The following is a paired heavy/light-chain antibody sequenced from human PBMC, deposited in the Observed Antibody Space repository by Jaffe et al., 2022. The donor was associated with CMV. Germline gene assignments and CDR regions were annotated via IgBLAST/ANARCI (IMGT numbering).Heavy chain of an antibody. J-gene: IGHJ5*02. V-gene: IGHV4-59*08. CDR1: GASISSYY. D-gene: IGHD3-10*01. CDR3: ARRQIWFGEDENWFDP. CDR2: IYYSGST. Sequence: QVQLQESGPGLVKPSETLSLTCTVSGASISSYYWSWIRQPPGKGLEWIGYIYYSGSTNYNPSLKSRVTISVDTSKNQFSLKLSSVTAADTAVYYCARRQIWFGEDENWFDPWGQGTLVTVSS.
Light chain of an antibody. Sequence: DIQMTQSPSSLSASVGDRVTITCRASQSISSYLNWYQQKPGKAPKLLIYAASSLQSGVPSRFSGSGSGTDFTLTISSLQPEDFATYYCQQSYSTPQTFGQGTKVEVK. J-gene: IGKJ1*01. CDR3: QQSYSTPQT. V-gene: IGKV1-39*01. CDR2: AAS. CDR1: QSISSY.